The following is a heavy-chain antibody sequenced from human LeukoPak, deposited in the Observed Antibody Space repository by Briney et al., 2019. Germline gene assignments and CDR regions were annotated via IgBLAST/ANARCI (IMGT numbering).Heavy chain of an antibody. Sequence: SETLSLTCTVSGGSISSYYWSWIRQPPGKGLEWIAYIYYSGGTNYNPSLKSRVTISVDTSKNQFSLKLSSVTAADTAVYYCARAKYGYSYGYPLNYYYYYMDVWGKGTTVTVSS. D-gene: IGHD5-18*01. CDR1: GGSISSYY. CDR2: IYYSGGT. V-gene: IGHV4-59*12. CDR3: ARAKYGYSYGYPLNYYYYYMDV. J-gene: IGHJ6*03.